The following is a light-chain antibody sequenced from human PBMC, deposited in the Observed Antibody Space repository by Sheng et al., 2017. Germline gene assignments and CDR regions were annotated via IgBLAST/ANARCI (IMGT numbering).Light chain of an antibody. CDR3: QQRSNWPPN. J-gene: IGKJ3*01. CDR2: DAS. Sequence: EIVMTQSPATQSVSPGERATLSCRASQSVSSYLAWYQQQPGQAPRLLIYDASNRAAGIPARFSGSGSGTDFTLTISSLEPEDSAVYYCQQRSNWPPNFGPGTKVDIK. CDR1: QSVSSY. V-gene: IGKV3-11*01.